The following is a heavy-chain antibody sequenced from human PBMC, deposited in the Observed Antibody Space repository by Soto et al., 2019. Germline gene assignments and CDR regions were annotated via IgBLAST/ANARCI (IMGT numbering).Heavy chain of an antibody. D-gene: IGHD5-12*01. CDR3: ARGQEGRVATN. Sequence: QVQLQQWGAGLLKPSETLSLTCTVNGGSLTGYYWSWIRQPPGKGLEWIGEVKDGGSTNYSPSLRGRVSISADTSKNHLSLRLNYVTAADTAVYFCARGQEGRVATNWDQGALVTVSS. J-gene: IGHJ4*02. CDR1: GGSLTGYY. CDR2: VKDGGST. V-gene: IGHV4-34*01.